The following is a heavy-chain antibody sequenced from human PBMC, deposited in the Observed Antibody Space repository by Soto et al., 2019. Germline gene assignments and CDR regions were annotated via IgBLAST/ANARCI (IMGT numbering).Heavy chain of an antibody. D-gene: IGHD2-15*01. CDR3: ARRYCSGGSCFDP. Sequence: SETLSLTCTVSGGPISSGDYYWSWIRQPPGKGLEWIGYIYYSGSTYYNPSLKSRVTISVDTSKNQFSLKLSSVTAADTAVYYCARRYCSGGSCFDPWGQGTLVTVSS. J-gene: IGHJ5*02. CDR1: GGPISSGDYY. CDR2: IYYSGST. V-gene: IGHV4-30-4*01.